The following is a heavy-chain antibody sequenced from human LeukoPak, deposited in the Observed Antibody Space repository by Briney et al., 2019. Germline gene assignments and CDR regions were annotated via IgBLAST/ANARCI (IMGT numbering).Heavy chain of an antibody. V-gene: IGHV1-18*01. CDR2: ISAYNGNT. D-gene: IGHD3-16*02. CDR1: GYTFTSYG. J-gene: IGHJ4*02. Sequence: GASEKVSCKASGYTFTSYGISWVRQAPGQGLEWMGWISAYNGNTDYAQKLQGRVTMTTDRSTSTAYMELRSLRSDDTAVYYCARFMITFGGVIAKFDYWGQGTLVTVSS. CDR3: ARFMITFGGVIAKFDY.